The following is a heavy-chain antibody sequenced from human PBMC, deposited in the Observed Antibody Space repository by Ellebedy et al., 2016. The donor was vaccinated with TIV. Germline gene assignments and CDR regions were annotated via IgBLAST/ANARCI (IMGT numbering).Heavy chain of an antibody. D-gene: IGHD7-27*01. CDR3: AREMAVTLTGDRTGKGNY. CDR2: ISSSSSTI. CDR1: GFTFSSYS. Sequence: GESLKISXAASGFTFSSYSMNWVRRAPGKGLEWVSYISSSSSTIYYADSVKGRFTISRDNAKNSLYLQMNSLRAEDTAVYYCAREMAVTLTGDRTGKGNYWGQGTLVTVSS. J-gene: IGHJ4*02. V-gene: IGHV3-48*01.